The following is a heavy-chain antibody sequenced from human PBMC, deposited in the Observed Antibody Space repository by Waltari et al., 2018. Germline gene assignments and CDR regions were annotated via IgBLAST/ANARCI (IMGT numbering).Heavy chain of an antibody. CDR3: ARGGNYHANVDYSNYFDP. D-gene: IGHD3-16*01. Sequence: QVQLQQWGAGLLKPSETLSLTCAVYGGSLGGYSLSWIRQPPGKGPEWIGEITHSGSTGYNASLKSRVIISIDTSKNQFSLRLTSVTAADTATYYCARGGNYHANVDYSNYFDPWGRGTPVTVSS. V-gene: IGHV4-34*01. CDR2: ITHSGST. J-gene: IGHJ5*02. CDR1: GGSLGGYS.